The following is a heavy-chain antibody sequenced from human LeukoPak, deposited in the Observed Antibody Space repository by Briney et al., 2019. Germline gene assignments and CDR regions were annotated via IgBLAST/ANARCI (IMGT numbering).Heavy chain of an antibody. CDR3: ARAPDWNPYFDY. J-gene: IGHJ4*02. CDR1: GFTFSDYY. V-gene: IGHV3-11*01. Sequence: GGSLRLSCAASGFTFSDYYMSWIRRAPGKGLEWVSYISSSGSTIYYADSVKGRFTISRDNAKNSLYLQMNSLRAEGTAVYYCARAPDWNPYFDYWGQGTLVTVSS. CDR2: ISSSGSTI. D-gene: IGHD1-1*01.